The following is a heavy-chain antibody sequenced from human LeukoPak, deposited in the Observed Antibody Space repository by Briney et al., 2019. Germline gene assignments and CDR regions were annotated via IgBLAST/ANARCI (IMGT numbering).Heavy chain of an antibody. V-gene: IGHV3-48*03. J-gene: IGHJ4*02. CDR2: ISSSGNAI. Sequence: GGSLRLSCAASGFTFSSYEMNWVRQAPGQGLEWVSYISSSGNAIYYADSVKGRFTMSRDNAKNSLYLQMNSLRAEDTAVYYCARPKYYYDSSGYYDWGQGTLVTVSS. D-gene: IGHD3-22*01. CDR3: ARPKYYYDSSGYYD. CDR1: GFTFSSYE.